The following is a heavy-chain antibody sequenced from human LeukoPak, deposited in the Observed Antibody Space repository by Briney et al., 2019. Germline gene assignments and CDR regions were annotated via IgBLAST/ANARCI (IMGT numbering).Heavy chain of an antibody. CDR2: ISAYNGNT. CDR1: GYTFTSYG. Sequence: ASVKVSCKASGYTFTSYGISWVRQAPGQGLEWMGWISAYNGNTNYAQKLQGRVTMTTDTSTSTAYMELRSLRSDDTAMYYCARVLDYYDSSGYPNPTFHYYYYYMDVWGKGTTVTVSS. CDR3: ARVLDYYDSSGYPNPTFHYYYYYMDV. J-gene: IGHJ6*03. D-gene: IGHD3-22*01. V-gene: IGHV1-18*01.